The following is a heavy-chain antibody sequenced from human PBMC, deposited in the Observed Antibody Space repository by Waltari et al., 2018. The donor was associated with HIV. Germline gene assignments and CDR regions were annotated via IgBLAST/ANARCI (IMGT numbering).Heavy chain of an antibody. V-gene: IGHV1-3*01. J-gene: IGHJ5*02. CDR3: ASLAVAVLGFDP. CDR1: GNSVSIYS. CDR2: INAGSGNT. Sequence: QVQFVQYGAELKKPGASVKVSCKASGNSVSIYSIHWVRKAPGQRLERMGAINAGSGNTQYSQKFKARVTMTRDTSASTAYMELNSLRSEDTAVYYCASLAVAVLGFDPWGQGTLVTVSS. D-gene: IGHD6-19*01.